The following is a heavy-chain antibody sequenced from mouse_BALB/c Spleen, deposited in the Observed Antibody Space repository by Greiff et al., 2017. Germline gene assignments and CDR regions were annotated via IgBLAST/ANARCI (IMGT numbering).Heavy chain of an antibody. V-gene: IGHV5-9-4*01. Sequence: EVQVVESGGGLVKPGGSLKLSCAASGFTFSSYAMSWVRQSPEKRLEWVAEISSGGSYTYYPDTVTGRFTISRDNAKNTLYLEMSSLRSEDTAMYYCARDGGYFDVWGAGTTVTVSS. CDR1: GFTFSSYA. J-gene: IGHJ1*01. CDR2: ISSGGSYT. CDR3: ARDGGYFDV.